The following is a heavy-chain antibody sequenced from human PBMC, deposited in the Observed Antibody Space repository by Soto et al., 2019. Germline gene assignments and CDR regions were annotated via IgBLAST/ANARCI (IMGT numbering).Heavy chain of an antibody. CDR2: INHSGST. J-gene: IGHJ6*02. D-gene: IGHD3-22*01. CDR3: ARTYYYDSSGYYYAHYYYYYGMDV. CDR1: GGSISSRGYY. V-gene: IGHV4-39*07. Sequence: SETLSLTSTFSGGSISSRGYYWAWIRQPPGKGREWTGEINHSGSTNYNPSLKSRVTISVDTSKNQFSLKLSSVTAADTAVYYCARTYYYDSSGYYYAHYYYYYGMDVWGQGTTVTVSS.